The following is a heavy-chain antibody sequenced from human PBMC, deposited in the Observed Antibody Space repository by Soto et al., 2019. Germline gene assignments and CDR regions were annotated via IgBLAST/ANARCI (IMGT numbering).Heavy chain of an antibody. V-gene: IGHV3-23*01. CDR2: ISDSGTGT. CDR3: AKDHTVVIRDAFDI. J-gene: IGHJ3*02. Sequence: EVQILESGGSLVRPGRSLRLSCAASGFTFSSYAMYWVRQAPGKGLAWVSGISDSGTGTYYADSVKGRFTISRDNSKNTVYLQMKSLRAEDTAVYYCAKDHTVVIRDAFDIWGQGTMVNVSS. CDR1: GFTFSSYA. D-gene: IGHD3-22*01.